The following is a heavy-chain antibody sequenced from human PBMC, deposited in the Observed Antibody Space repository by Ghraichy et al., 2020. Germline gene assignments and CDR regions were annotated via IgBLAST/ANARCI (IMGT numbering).Heavy chain of an antibody. CDR3: ARDQAPWELRFDY. Sequence: ASVKVSCKASGYTFTNYGISWVRQAPGQGLEWMGWISAYNGNTNYAQKFQGRVTMTTDTSTSTAYMELRSLRSGDTAVYYCARDQAPWELRFDYWGQGTLVTVSS. V-gene: IGHV1-18*01. CDR2: ISAYNGNT. D-gene: IGHD1-26*01. J-gene: IGHJ4*02. CDR1: GYTFTNYG.